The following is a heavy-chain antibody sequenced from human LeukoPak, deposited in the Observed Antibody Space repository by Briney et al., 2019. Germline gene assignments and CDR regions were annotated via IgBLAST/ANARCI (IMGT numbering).Heavy chain of an antibody. Sequence: GGSLRLSCAASGFTFSRYWMTWVRQAPGKGLEWVANIKEDGSEKNYVDSVKGRFTISRDNAKNSLYLQMNSLRAEDTAVYYCARDSVATRPSVYYYFMDVWGKGTTVTASS. CDR2: IKEDGSEK. J-gene: IGHJ6*03. D-gene: IGHD6-6*01. CDR1: GFTFSRYW. V-gene: IGHV3-7*01. CDR3: ARDSVATRPSVYYYFMDV.